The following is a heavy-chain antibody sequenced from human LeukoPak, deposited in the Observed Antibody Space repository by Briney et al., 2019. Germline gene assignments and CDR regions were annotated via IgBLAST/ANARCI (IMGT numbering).Heavy chain of an antibody. CDR3: ARVKGRGYSYGFGY. CDR2: MNPNSGNT. D-gene: IGHD5-18*01. CDR1: GYTFTSYD. Sequence: ASVRVSCKASGYTFTSYDIDWVRQATGQGLEWMGWMNPNSGNTGYAQKFQGRVTMTRNTSISTAYMELSSLRSEDTAVYYCARVKGRGYSYGFGYWGQGTLVTVSS. V-gene: IGHV1-8*01. J-gene: IGHJ4*02.